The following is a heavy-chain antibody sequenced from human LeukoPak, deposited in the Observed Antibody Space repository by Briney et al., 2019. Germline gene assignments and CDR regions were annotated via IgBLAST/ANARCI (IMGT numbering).Heavy chain of an antibody. CDR1: GFTFSNCA. D-gene: IGHD3-10*01. Sequence: PGGSLRLSCAASGFTFSNCAMSWVRQPPGKGLEWVSAITGSGTGIDYAHSVKGRFTISRDNSKNMLYLQMNSLRAEDTALYYCAKEDELVDYFDHWGQGILVTVSS. V-gene: IGHV3-23*01. CDR3: AKEDELVDYFDH. J-gene: IGHJ4*02. CDR2: ITGSGTGI.